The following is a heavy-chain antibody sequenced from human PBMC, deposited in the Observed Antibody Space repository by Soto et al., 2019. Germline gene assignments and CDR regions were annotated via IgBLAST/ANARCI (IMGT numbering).Heavy chain of an antibody. CDR3: ARAPYYDFWSGYYRAPFDY. D-gene: IGHD3-3*01. CDR2: IIPILGIA. J-gene: IGHJ4*02. Sequence: QVRLVQSGAEVKKPGSSVKVSCKASGGTFSSYTISWVRQAPGQGLEWMGRIIPILGIANYAQKFQGRVTITADKSTSTAYMELSSLRSEDTAVYYCARAPYYDFWSGYYRAPFDYWGQGTLVTVSS. V-gene: IGHV1-69*02. CDR1: GGTFSSYT.